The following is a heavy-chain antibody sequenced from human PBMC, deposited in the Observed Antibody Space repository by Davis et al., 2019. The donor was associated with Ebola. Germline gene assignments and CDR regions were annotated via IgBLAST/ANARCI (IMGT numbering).Heavy chain of an antibody. CDR1: GGSSSGYY. Sequence: MPSETLSLTCGVYGGSSSGYYWSWIRQSPGKGLEWIGEISHGGSINYNPSLKSRVTISVDTSKNQFSLKLTSVTAADTAVYYCARGPRFGLQTGFDYWGQGTLVTVSS. D-gene: IGHD5-24*01. V-gene: IGHV4-34*01. CDR2: ISHGGSI. CDR3: ARGPRFGLQTGFDY. J-gene: IGHJ4*02.